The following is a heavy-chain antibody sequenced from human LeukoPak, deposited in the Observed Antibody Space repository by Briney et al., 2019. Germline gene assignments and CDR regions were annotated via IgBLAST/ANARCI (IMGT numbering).Heavy chain of an antibody. Sequence: SETLSLTCAVYGGSFSVYYWSWIRQPPGKGLEWIGEINHSGSTNYNPSLKSRVTISVDTSKNQFSLKLSSVTAADTAVYYCAREKSRIAAAASIGFDIWGQGTMVTVSS. CDR3: AREKSRIAAAASIGFDI. V-gene: IGHV4-34*01. J-gene: IGHJ3*02. CDR1: GGSFSVYY. D-gene: IGHD6-13*01. CDR2: INHSGST.